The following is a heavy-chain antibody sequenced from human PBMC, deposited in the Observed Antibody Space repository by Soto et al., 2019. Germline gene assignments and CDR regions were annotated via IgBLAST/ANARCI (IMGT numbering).Heavy chain of an antibody. Sequence: QVQLQESGPGLVKPSQTLSLTCTVSGGSISSGGYYWSWIRQHPGKGLEWIGYIYYSGSTYYNPSLKCRFTISVDTSKNQFSLKLSSVTAADTAVYYCARAGYCSGGSCYSLYYFDYWGQGTLVTVSS. D-gene: IGHD2-15*01. CDR2: IYYSGST. CDR3: ARAGYCSGGSCYSLYYFDY. J-gene: IGHJ4*02. V-gene: IGHV4-31*03. CDR1: GGSISSGGYY.